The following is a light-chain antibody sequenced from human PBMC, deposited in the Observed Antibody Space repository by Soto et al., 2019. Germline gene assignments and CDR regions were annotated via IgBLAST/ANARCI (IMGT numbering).Light chain of an antibody. V-gene: IGKV1-12*01. CDR3: QQTNTFFPLS. Sequence: DIQMTQSPSSVSASVGDRVTITCRASQGISNWLAWYQQQPGKAPKLLIYSASTLQSGVPSRFSGGGAGTHFTLIISSLQPEDFGTYYCQQTNTFFPLSFGGGTKVEIK. J-gene: IGKJ4*01. CDR2: SAS. CDR1: QGISNW.